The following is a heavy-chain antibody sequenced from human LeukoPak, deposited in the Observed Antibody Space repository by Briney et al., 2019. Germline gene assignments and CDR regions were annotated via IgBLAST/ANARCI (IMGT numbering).Heavy chain of an antibody. CDR2: ISSSSSYI. V-gene: IGHV3-21*01. D-gene: IGHD6-6*01. CDR1: GFTFSSYS. J-gene: IGHJ6*03. Sequence: GGSLRLSCAASGFTFSSYSMNWVRQAPGKGLEWVSSISSSSSYIYYADSVKGRFTISRDNAKNSLYLQTNSLRAEDTAVYYCARVENSSPYYYYYYMDVWGKGTTVTVSS. CDR3: ARVENSSPYYYYYYMDV.